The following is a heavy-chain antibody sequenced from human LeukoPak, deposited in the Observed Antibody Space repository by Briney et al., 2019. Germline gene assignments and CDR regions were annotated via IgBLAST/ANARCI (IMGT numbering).Heavy chain of an antibody. Sequence: ASVKVSCKPSGGTFSSYAISWLRQAPGQALEWMGGIIPIFGSANYAQKFQGRVSLTTDESTSTAYMEVSSLRSEDTAVYYCARARGYNPRSPDYWGEGTLVTVSS. V-gene: IGHV1-69*05. D-gene: IGHD5-24*01. CDR2: IIPIFGSA. CDR3: ARARGYNPRSPDY. CDR1: GGTFSSYA. J-gene: IGHJ4*02.